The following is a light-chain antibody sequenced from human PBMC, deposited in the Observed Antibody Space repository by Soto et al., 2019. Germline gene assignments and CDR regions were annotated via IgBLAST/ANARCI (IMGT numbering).Light chain of an antibody. J-gene: IGKJ2*01. CDR1: QSISSW. CDR2: DAS. CDR3: LQDYNYPYT. Sequence: DIQMTQSPSTLSASVGDRVTISCRASQSISSWLAWYQQKPGKAPNLLIYDASSLQSGVPSRFSGIGSGTEFTLTIRSLQPEDFATYYCLQDYNYPYTFGQGTKVDIK. V-gene: IGKV1-5*01.